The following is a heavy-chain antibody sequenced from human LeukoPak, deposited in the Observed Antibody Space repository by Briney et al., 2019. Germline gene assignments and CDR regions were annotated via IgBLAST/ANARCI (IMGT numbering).Heavy chain of an antibody. Sequence: PGGSLRLSCTASGFTFSSYWMTWVRQAPGKGLEWVANIKHDGNEKYYADSVVGRLTISRDNAKNSLFLQMNNVRAEDMAVYYCVKGGWLHILDYWGQGTLVTVFS. CDR2: IKHDGNEK. CDR1: GFTFSSYW. J-gene: IGHJ4*02. CDR3: VKGGWLHILDY. D-gene: IGHD5-12*01. V-gene: IGHV3-7*01.